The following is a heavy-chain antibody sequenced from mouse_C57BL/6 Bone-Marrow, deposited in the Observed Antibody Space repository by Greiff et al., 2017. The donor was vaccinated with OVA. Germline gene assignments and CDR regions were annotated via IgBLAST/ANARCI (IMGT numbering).Heavy chain of an antibody. J-gene: IGHJ4*01. V-gene: IGHV1-72*01. CDR1: GYTFTSYW. CDR3: ARGKNRNYGYAMDY. Sequence: QVQLQQPGAELVKPGASVKLSCKASGYTFTSYWMHWVKQRPGRGLEWIGRIDPNSGGTKYNEKFKGKATLTVDKPSSTAYMQLSSLTSEDSAVDYGARGKNRNYGYAMDYWGQGTSVTVSS. D-gene: IGHD2-1*01. CDR2: IDPNSGGT.